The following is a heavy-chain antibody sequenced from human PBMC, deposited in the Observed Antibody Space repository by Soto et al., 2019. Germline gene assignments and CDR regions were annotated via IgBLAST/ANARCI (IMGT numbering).Heavy chain of an antibody. J-gene: IGHJ3*02. V-gene: IGHV1-46*03. CDR1: GYTFTSYH. D-gene: IGHD5-12*01. CDR3: ARVDIVAYDAFDI. Sequence: ASVKVSCKASGYTFTSYHMHWVRQAPGQGLEWMGIINPSGGSTSYAQKFQGRVTMTRDTSTGTVYMELSSLRSEDTAVYYCARVDIVAYDAFDIWGQGTMVTVSS. CDR2: INPSGGST.